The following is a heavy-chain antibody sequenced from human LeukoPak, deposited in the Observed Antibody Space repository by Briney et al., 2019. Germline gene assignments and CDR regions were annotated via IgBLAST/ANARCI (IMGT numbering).Heavy chain of an antibody. Sequence: PGGSLRLSCTASGFTFGDYAMSWFRQAPGKGLEWVGFIRSKAYGGTTEYAASVKGRFTISRDDSKSIAYLQMNSLKTEDTAVYYCTRQFWSGSYEPFDYWGQETLVTVSS. D-gene: IGHD1-26*01. CDR2: IRSKAYGGTT. J-gene: IGHJ4*02. V-gene: IGHV3-49*03. CDR1: GFTFGDYA. CDR3: TRQFWSGSYEPFDY.